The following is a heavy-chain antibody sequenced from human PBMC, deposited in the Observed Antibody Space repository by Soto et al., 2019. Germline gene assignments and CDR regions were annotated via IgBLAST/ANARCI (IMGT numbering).Heavy chain of an antibody. Sequence: ASVKVSCKASGGTFNTYNINWLRQAPGRGLEWVGQVVPMYDSVNYAETFQGRVTITVDKSTNTAYMELTSLRSQDTALYFCASWRSYSGSYCFDYWGQGTLVTVSS. CDR1: GGTFNTYN. D-gene: IGHD1-26*01. J-gene: IGHJ4*02. V-gene: IGHV1-69*06. CDR2: VVPMYDSV. CDR3: ASWRSYSGSYCFDY.